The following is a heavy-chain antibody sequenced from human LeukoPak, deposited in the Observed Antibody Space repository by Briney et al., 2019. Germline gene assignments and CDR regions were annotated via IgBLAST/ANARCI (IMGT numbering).Heavy chain of an antibody. CDR1: GFTFTSRSA. CDR3: AAPYTSSWFDL. CDR2: IVVDSDNT. V-gene: IGHV1-58*01. J-gene: IGHJ5*02. D-gene: IGHD6-13*01. Sequence: GASVTVSCKASGFTFTSRSAVQWVRQARGQRLEWIGWIVVDSDNTNYAENFQERVTITRDMSASTSYMELSSLRSEDTAVYFCAAPYTSSWFDLWGQGTLVTVSS.